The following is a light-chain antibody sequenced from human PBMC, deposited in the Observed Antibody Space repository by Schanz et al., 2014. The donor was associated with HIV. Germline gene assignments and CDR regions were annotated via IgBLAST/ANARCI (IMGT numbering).Light chain of an antibody. CDR2: SDN. CDR1: SSNIGSNT. CDR3: ATWDDSLKGVV. Sequence: QSVLTQPPSASGTPGQRVTISCSGSSSNIGSNTVRWYQHLPGSAPQLLIYSDNQRPSRVPDRFFGSKSGTSASLAISGLRSDDEAHYYCATWDDSLKGVVFGGGTKLTVL. J-gene: IGLJ2*01. V-gene: IGLV1-44*01.